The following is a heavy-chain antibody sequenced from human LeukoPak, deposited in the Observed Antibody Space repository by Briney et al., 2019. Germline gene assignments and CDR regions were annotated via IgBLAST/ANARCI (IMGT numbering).Heavy chain of an antibody. CDR2: INEDGSEK. V-gene: IGHV3-7*01. D-gene: IGHD3-10*01. CDR1: GFTFSSYA. Sequence: GGSLRLPCAASGFTFSSYAMSWVRQAPGKGLEWVANINEDGSEKYYLDSVRGRFTISRDNAKNSLYLQMDSLRAEDTAVYYCARLLVYGSGAEAFDYWGQGALVTVSS. CDR3: ARLLVYGSGAEAFDY. J-gene: IGHJ4*02.